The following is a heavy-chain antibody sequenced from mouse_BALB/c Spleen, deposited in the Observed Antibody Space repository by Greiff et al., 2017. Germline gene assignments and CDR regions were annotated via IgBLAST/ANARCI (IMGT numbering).Heavy chain of an antibody. CDR3: ARAMIFDY. Sequence: EVKLMESGGGLVQPGGSLKLSCAASGFTFSSYTMSWVRQTPEKRLEWVAYISNGGGSTYYPDTVKGRFTISRDNAKNTLYLQMSSLKSEDTAMYYCARAMIFDYWGQGTTLTVSS. V-gene: IGHV5-12-2*01. CDR1: GFTFSSYT. J-gene: IGHJ2*01. D-gene: IGHD2-3*01. CDR2: ISNGGGST.